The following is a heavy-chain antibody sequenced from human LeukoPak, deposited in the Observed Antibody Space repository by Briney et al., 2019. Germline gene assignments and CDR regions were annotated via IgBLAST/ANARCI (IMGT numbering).Heavy chain of an antibody. CDR1: GFTFSDYY. V-gene: IGHV3-11*01. CDR2: ISNTGHMI. Sequence: GGSLRLSCAASGFTFSDYYMSWIRQAPGKGLEWISYISNTGHMISYADSVKGRFTISRDNSKNSLYLQMNGLRVEDTALYYCARSQQWLKLFDYWGQGTLVTVSS. J-gene: IGHJ4*02. D-gene: IGHD6-19*01. CDR3: ARSQQWLKLFDY.